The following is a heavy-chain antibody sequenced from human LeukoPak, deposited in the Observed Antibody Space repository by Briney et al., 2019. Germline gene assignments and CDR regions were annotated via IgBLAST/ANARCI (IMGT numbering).Heavy chain of an antibody. J-gene: IGHJ4*02. CDR1: GFTFSNAW. V-gene: IGHV3-15*01. CDR2: IKSKTDGGTT. CDR3: TTDRIQLWLPFSLDH. Sequence: GGSLRLSCAASGFTFSNAWMSWVRQAPGKGREWVGRIKSKTDGGTTDYAAPVKGRFTISRDDSKNTLYLQMNSLKTEDTAVYYCTTDRIQLWLPFSLDHWGQGTLVTVSS. D-gene: IGHD5-18*01.